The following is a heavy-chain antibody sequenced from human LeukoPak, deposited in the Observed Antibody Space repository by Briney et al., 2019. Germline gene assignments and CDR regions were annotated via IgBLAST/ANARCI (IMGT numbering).Heavy chain of an antibody. CDR2: ISSGSSYR. J-gene: IGHJ4*02. D-gene: IGHD3-16*02. Sequence: GGSLRLSCAASGFTFSTYWMSWVRQAPGKGLEWVSCISSGSSYRYYGDSVKGRFTISRDSATNSLYLQMNSLRAEDTAVYYCARSGRSLGNYFDYWGQGTLVTVSS. V-gene: IGHV3-21*01. CDR3: ARSGRSLGNYFDY. CDR1: GFTFSTYW.